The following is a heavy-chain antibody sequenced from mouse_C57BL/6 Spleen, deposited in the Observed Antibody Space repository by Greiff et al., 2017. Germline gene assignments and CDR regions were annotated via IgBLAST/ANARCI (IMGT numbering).Heavy chain of an antibody. V-gene: IGHV1-80*01. D-gene: IGHD1-1*01. Sequence: VQLQQSGAELVKPGASVKISCKASGYAFSSYWMNWVKQRPGKGLEWIGQIYPGDGDTNYNGKFKGKATLTADKSSSTAYMQLSSLTSEDSAVYFCARWGYGSRYFDVWGTGNTVTVSS. CDR3: ARWGYGSRYFDV. J-gene: IGHJ1*03. CDR2: IYPGDGDT. CDR1: GYAFSSYW.